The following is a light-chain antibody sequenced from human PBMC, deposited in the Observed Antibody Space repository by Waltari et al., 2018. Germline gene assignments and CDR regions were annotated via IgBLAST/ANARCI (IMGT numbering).Light chain of an antibody. CDR1: QSIGRY. Sequence: EIVLTQAPSTLSLSPGERATPPCRASQSIGRYLIWYQQKPGQAPRPLIYGASTRAAGIPDRFSGSGSGTDFSLTISRLEAEDFAVYYCQNHERLPAVFGRGTKVEIK. J-gene: IGKJ1*01. CDR3: QNHERLPAV. V-gene: IGKV3-20*01. CDR2: GAS.